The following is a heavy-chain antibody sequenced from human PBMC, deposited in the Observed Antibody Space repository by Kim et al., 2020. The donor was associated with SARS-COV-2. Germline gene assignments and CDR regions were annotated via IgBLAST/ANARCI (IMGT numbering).Heavy chain of an antibody. CDR3: ARLVHYSNPLSAVDY. D-gene: IGHD4-4*01. J-gene: IGHJ4*02. V-gene: IGHV5-51*01. Sequence: PSFQGQVTISADKSISTAYLQWSSLKASDTAMYYCARLVHYSNPLSAVDYWGQGTLVTVSS.